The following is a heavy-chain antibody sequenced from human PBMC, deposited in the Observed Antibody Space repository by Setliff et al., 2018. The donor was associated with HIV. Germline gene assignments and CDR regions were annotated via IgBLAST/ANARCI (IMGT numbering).Heavy chain of an antibody. CDR1: GYTLTEVS. D-gene: IGHD3-22*01. Sequence: GASVKVSCKISGYTLTEVSMHWVRQAPGKGLEWMGWISGYNGNTNYAQKLQGRVTMTTDTSTSTAYMELRSLRSDDTAVYYCARLPIYDGSSGVFDPWGQGTLVTVSS. J-gene: IGHJ5*02. V-gene: IGHV1-18*01. CDR3: ARLPIYDGSSGVFDP. CDR2: ISGYNGNT.